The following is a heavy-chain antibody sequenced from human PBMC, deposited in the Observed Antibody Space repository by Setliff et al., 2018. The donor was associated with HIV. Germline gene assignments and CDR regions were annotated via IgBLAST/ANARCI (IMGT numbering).Heavy chain of an antibody. D-gene: IGHD3-9*01. CDR3: ARSPPYYDILTGYSNRGNWFDP. Sequence: VASVKVSCKASGYTFTSYAMHWVRQAPGQRLGWMGWINAGNGNTKYSQEFQGRVTITRDTSASTAYMELSSLRSEDMAVYYCARSPPYYDILTGYSNRGNWFDPWGQGTLVTVSS. V-gene: IGHV1-3*03. CDR1: GYTFTSYA. J-gene: IGHJ5*02. CDR2: INAGNGNT.